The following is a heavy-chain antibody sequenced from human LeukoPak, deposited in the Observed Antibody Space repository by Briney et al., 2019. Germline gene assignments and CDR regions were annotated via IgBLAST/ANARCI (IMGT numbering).Heavy chain of an antibody. D-gene: IGHD3-10*01. CDR2: IRSKGYGGTT. CDR1: GFTFGDHA. Sequence: PGGSLRLSCSASGFTFGDHAMSWVRQAPGKGLEWVGFIRSKGYGGTTEYAASVEGRFSLSSDDSKSFVYLQMSSLKTEDTAVYYCTRVRSGNDFDYWGQGTLVTVSS. V-gene: IGHV3-49*04. CDR3: TRVRSGNDFDY. J-gene: IGHJ4*02.